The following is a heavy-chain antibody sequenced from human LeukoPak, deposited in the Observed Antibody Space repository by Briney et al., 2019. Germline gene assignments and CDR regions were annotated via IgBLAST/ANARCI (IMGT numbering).Heavy chain of an antibody. Sequence: PGGSLRLSCAASGFTFRSYWMSWVRQAPGKGLEWVANIKQDGSEKYHVDSVKGRFTISRDNAKNSLYLQMNSLRAEDTAVYYCARWGQQQLTFDCWGQGALVTVSS. J-gene: IGHJ4*02. CDR1: GFTFRSYW. CDR3: ARWGQQQLTFDC. CDR2: IKQDGSEK. V-gene: IGHV3-7*03. D-gene: IGHD6-13*01.